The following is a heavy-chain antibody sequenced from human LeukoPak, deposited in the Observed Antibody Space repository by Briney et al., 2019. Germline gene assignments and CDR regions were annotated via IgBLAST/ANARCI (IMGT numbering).Heavy chain of an antibody. D-gene: IGHD5-18*01. CDR3: AHRSRAYTSPWFIGVFDY. CDR1: GFSLSTNGVG. CDR2: IYWDDDK. J-gene: IGHJ4*02. V-gene: IGHV2-5*02. Sequence: SGPTLVNPTQTLTLTCTFSGFSLSTNGVGVGWIRQPPGEALEWLALIYWDDDKRYSPSLKSRLTIIKDTYKNQVVLTLTNVDPVDTATYYCAHRSRAYTSPWFIGVFDYWGEGSLVTVSS.